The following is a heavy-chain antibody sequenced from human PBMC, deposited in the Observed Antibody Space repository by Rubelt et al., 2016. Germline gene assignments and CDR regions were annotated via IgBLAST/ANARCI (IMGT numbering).Heavy chain of an antibody. CDR3: AKVVGNYYYMDV. Sequence: EVQLLESGGDLVQPGGSLRLSCAASGFTFSSYAMSWVRRAPGKGLEWVSAISGSGGGTYYADSVKGRFTISRDNAKNSLYLQMNSLRAEDTAVYFCAKVVGNYYYMDVWGKGTTVTVSS. CDR2: ISGSGGGT. J-gene: IGHJ6*03. D-gene: IGHD7-27*01. V-gene: IGHV3-23*01. CDR1: GFTFSSYA.